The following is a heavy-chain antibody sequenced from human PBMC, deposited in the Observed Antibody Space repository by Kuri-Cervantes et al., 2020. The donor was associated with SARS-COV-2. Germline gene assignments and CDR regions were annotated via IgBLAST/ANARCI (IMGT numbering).Heavy chain of an antibody. CDR3: ARNTRSGWYRIDY. V-gene: IGHV3-23*01. D-gene: IGHD6-19*01. CDR2: ISGSGGST. CDR1: GFTFSSYA. J-gene: IGHJ4*02. Sequence: GGSLRLSCAASGFTFSSYAMSWVRQAPGKGLEWVSAISGSGGSTYYADSVKGRFTISRDNSKNTLYLQMNSLRSDDTAVYYCARNTRSGWYRIDYWGQGTLVTVSS.